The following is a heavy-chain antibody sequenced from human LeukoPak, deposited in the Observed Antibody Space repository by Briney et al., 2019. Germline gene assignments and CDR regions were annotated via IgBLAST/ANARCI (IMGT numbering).Heavy chain of an antibody. CDR1: GFTFNNYW. CDR2: ISQDGSEK. V-gene: IGHV3-7*01. Sequence: GGSLRLSCAASGFTFNNYWQTWVRQAPGKGLEWVAKISQDGSEKYYVDAVKGRFTISRDSGKNSLYLQMNSLRVEDTAVYYCARAVGSSGCDYWGQGTLVTVSS. CDR3: ARAVGSSGCDY. D-gene: IGHD3-22*01. J-gene: IGHJ4*02.